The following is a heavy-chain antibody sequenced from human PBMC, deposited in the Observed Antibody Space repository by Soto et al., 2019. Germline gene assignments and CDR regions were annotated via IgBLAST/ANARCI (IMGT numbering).Heavy chain of an antibody. V-gene: IGHV3-23*01. CDR2: ISANGQGI. Sequence: GGSLRLSCAASGFTFNNYAMSWVRQAPGKGLEWVSAISANGQGIYYADSVKGRFIISRDNSKNAVFLHMDSLTAEDTAVYYCAKDRDYPRDYFHYWGQGTLVTVSS. J-gene: IGHJ4*02. CDR3: AKDRDYPRDYFHY. CDR1: GFTFNNYA. D-gene: IGHD3-10*01.